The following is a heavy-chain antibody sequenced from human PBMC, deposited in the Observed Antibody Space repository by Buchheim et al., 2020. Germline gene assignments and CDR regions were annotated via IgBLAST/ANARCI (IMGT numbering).Heavy chain of an antibody. CDR2: IHYSGIT. D-gene: IGHD2-15*01. J-gene: IGHJ6*02. CDR1: GGSITSGNYF. Sequence: QVQLQESGPGLVKPSQTLSLTCSVSGGSITSGNYFWSWIRQLPGKGLEWIGYIHYSGITNYNPSLTSRVTISPDTSKNQFSLKLSSVTAADTAVYYCARTVANYRYGMDVWGQGTT. V-gene: IGHV4-31*03. CDR3: ARTVANYRYGMDV.